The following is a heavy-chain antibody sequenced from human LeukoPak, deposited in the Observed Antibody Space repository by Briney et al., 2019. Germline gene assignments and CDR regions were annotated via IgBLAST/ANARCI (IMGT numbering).Heavy chain of an antibody. CDR3: ARLSGVAVAGSGIDY. CDR1: GGSISSHY. D-gene: IGHD6-19*01. J-gene: IGHJ4*02. V-gene: IGHV4-59*11. CDR2: IYYSGST. Sequence: SETLSLTCTVSGGSISSHYWSWIRQPPGKGLEWIGYIYYSGSTNYNPSLKSRVTISVDTSKNQFSLKLSSVAAADTAVYYCARLSGVAVAGSGIDYWGQGTLVTASS.